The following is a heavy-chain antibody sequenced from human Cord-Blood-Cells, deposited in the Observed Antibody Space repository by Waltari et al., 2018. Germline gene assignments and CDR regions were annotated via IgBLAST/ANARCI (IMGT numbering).Heavy chain of an antibody. CDR3: ARDRDSSSWFDY. V-gene: IGHV3-21*01. CDR1: GFTFSSYN. Sequence: EVQLVESGGGLVKPGGSLRLSCAASGFTFSSYNMNWVRQAPGKGLEWVSSISSSSYIYYADSVKGRFTSSRDNAKNSLYLQMNSLRAEDTAVYYCARDRDSSSWFDYWGQGTLVTVSS. D-gene: IGHD6-13*01. CDR2: ISSSSYI. J-gene: IGHJ4*02.